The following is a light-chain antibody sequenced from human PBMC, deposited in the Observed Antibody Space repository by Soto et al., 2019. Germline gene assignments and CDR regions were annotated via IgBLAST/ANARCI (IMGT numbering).Light chain of an antibody. CDR2: EDN. CDR1: SSNVGSKS. Sequence: QSVLTQPPSVSAAPGQKVTISCSGSSSNVGSKSVSWYQQLPGTAPRLLIYEDNKRPSGIPDRISGSKSATSATLAITGLQTGDEADYSSGSWDTSLPVFVFGSGTKVTDL. J-gene: IGLJ1*01. V-gene: IGLV1-51*01. CDR3: GSWDTSLPVFV.